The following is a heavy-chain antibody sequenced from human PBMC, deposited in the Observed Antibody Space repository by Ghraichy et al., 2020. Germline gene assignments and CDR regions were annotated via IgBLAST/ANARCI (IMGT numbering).Heavy chain of an antibody. CDR1: GYTFTGYY. D-gene: IGHD1-7*01. CDR3: AREGNGRTRLLDY. Sequence: ASVKVSCKASGYTFTGYYMHWVRQAPGQGLEWMGWINPNSGGTNYAQKFQGRVTMTRDTSISTAYMELSRLRSDDTAVYYCAREGNGRTRLLDYWGQGTLVTVSS. CDR2: INPNSGGT. J-gene: IGHJ4*02. V-gene: IGHV1-2*02.